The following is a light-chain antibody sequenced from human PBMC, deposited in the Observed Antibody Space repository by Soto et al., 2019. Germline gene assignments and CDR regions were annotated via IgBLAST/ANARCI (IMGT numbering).Light chain of an antibody. V-gene: IGLV2-23*01. CDR3: CSYAGSSTWV. CDR1: SSDVGSYNL. J-gene: IGLJ3*02. Sequence: QSVLTQPASVSGSPGQSITLSCTGTSSDVGSYNLVSWYQQHPDKAPKLIIYEGNKRPSGVSYRFSASKSGNTASLTISGLQTEDEDDYYCCSYAGSSTWVFGGGTKLTVL. CDR2: EGN.